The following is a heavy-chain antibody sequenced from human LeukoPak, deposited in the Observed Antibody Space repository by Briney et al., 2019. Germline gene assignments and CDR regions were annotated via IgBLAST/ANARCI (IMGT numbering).Heavy chain of an antibody. Sequence: SETLSLTCTVSGGSISRYYWSWIRQPPGKGLEWMGYIYYSGSTNYNPSLKSRVTISVDTSKNQFSLKLSSVTAADTAVYYCARASMARGVTLDYWGQGTLVTVSS. J-gene: IGHJ4*02. V-gene: IGHV4-59*01. CDR2: IYYSGST. CDR3: ARASMARGVTLDY. CDR1: GGSISRYY. D-gene: IGHD3-10*01.